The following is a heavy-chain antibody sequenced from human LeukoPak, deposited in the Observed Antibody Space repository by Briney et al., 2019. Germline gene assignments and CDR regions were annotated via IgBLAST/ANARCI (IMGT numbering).Heavy chain of an antibody. CDR2: IKHDEREE. Sequence: GGSLRLSCVASGFTFSESWMTWVRQAPGKGLEWVASIKHDEREEYYADSVKGRFSMSRDNGKNSLYLQMNSLRGEDTAIYFCAKGHTNLDPAGAQGALVIVSS. CDR3: AKGHTNLDPA. CDR1: GFTFSESW. D-gene: IGHD1-1*01. V-gene: IGHV3-7*01. J-gene: IGHJ4*02.